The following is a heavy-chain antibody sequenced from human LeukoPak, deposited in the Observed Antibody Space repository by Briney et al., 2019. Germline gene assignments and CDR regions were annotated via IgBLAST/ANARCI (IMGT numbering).Heavy chain of an antibody. D-gene: IGHD2-15*01. CDR3: ARDDTDSPLHY. CDR1: GYTFTNYY. V-gene: IGHV1-2*02. J-gene: IGHJ4*02. CDR2: INPNSGGT. Sequence: ASVKVSCKASGYTFTNYYVRWVRQAPGQGLEWMGWINPNSGGTNYAQKFQGRVTMTRDTSISTAYMELSRLRSDDTAVYYCARDDTDSPLHYWGQGTLVTVSS.